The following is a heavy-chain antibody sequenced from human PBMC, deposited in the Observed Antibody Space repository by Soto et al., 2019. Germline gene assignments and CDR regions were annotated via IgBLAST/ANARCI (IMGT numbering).Heavy chain of an antibody. V-gene: IGHV3-23*01. CDR3: AKDPRVQYYDSGSSSY. Sequence: GGSLRLSCAASGFTFSNYAMSWVRQAPGKGLEWVSAISGSGGSTYYADSVKGRFTISRDNSNNTLYLQMNSLRAEDTAVYYCAKDPRVQYYDSGSSSYWGQGTLVTVSS. D-gene: IGHD3-10*01. CDR2: ISGSGGST. J-gene: IGHJ4*02. CDR1: GFTFSNYA.